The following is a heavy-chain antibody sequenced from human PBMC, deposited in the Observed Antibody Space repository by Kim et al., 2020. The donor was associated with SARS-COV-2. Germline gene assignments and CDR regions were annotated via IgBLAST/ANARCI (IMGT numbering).Heavy chain of an antibody. CDR3: ARDSWAVHYDFWSGPNWFDP. V-gene: IGHV3-21*01. J-gene: IGHJ5*02. CDR1: GFTFSSYS. CDR2: ISSSSSYI. Sequence: GGSLRLSCAASGFTFSSYSMNWVRQAPGKGLEWVSSISSSSSYIYYADSVKGRFTISRDNAKNSLYLQMNSLRAEDTAVYYCARDSWAVHYDFWSGPNWFDPWGQGTLVTVSS. D-gene: IGHD3-3*01.